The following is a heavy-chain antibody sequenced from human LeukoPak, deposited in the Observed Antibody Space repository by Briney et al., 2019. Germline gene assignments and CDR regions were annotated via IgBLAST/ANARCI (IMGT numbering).Heavy chain of an antibody. CDR3: ARDLNVVVPTPGV. D-gene: IGHD2-2*01. CDR2: INPSGAST. V-gene: IGHV1-46*01. CDR1: GCTFTSYY. Sequence: ASVKVSCKASGCTFTSYYLHWVRQAPGQGPEWMGVINPSGASTNYAQKFQGRVTMTRDMSTTTVYMELSSLRSEDTAVYYCARDLNVVVPTPGVWGKGTTVTVSS. J-gene: IGHJ6*04.